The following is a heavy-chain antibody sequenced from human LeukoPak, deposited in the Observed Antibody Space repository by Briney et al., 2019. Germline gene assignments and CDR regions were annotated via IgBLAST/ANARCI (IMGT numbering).Heavy chain of an antibody. CDR3: AKLSNSSGYGWVHGAFDG. J-gene: IGHJ3*01. D-gene: IGHD3-22*01. V-gene: IGHV3-23*01. CDR1: GFTFSSYA. Sequence: GGSLRLSCAASGFTFSSYAMSWVRQAPGKGLEWVSAISGSGGSTYYADSVKGRFTISRDNSKNTLYLQMNSLRAEDTAVYYCAKLSNSSGYGWVHGAFDGGGEGTMVTVSS. CDR2: ISGSGGST.